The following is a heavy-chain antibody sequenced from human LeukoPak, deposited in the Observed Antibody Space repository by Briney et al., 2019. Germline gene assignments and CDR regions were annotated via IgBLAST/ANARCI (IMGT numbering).Heavy chain of an antibody. CDR1: GYTFTNFY. J-gene: IGHJ4*02. CDR2: IHPSDGDT. Sequence: GASVKVSCKASGYTFTNFYMHWVRQAPGQGLEWMGLIHPSDGDTKYAQEFQDRVTMTRDTSTSTVYMELSSLRFEDTAVYYCVRGNGYCFDYWGQGTPVTVSS. CDR3: VRGNGYCFDY. D-gene: IGHD2-8*01. V-gene: IGHV1-46*01.